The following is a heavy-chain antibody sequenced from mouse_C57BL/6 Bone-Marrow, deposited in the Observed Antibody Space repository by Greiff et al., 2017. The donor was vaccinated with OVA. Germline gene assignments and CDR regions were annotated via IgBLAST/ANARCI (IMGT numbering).Heavy chain of an antibody. V-gene: IGHV5-9-1*02. CDR2: ISSGGDYI. CDR3: TRDRLTGTGYAMDY. J-gene: IGHJ4*01. D-gene: IGHD4-1*01. CDR1: GFTFSSYA. Sequence: EVQLVESGEGLVKPGGSLKLSCAASGFTFSSYAMSWVRQTPEKRLEWVAYISSGGDYIYYADTVKGRFTISRDNARNTLYLQMSSLKSEDTAMYYCTRDRLTGTGYAMDYWGQGTSVTVSS.